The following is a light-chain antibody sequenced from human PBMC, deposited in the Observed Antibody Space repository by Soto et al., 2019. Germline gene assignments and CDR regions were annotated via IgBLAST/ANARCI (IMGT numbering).Light chain of an antibody. V-gene: IGKV3-15*01. J-gene: IGKJ5*01. CDR2: GAS. CDR1: QSVGSY. Sequence: EIVMTQSPATLSVSPGERATLSCRASQSVGSYLAWYQQKPGQAPRLLIYGASTRATDIPARFSGSGSGTEFTLTISSLQSEDFAVYSCQQYNNWPSITFGQGTRLEFK. CDR3: QQYNNWPSIT.